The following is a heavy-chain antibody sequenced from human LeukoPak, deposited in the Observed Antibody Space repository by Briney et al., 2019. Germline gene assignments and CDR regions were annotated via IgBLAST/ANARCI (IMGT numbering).Heavy chain of an antibody. J-gene: IGHJ6*02. CDR3: ARGANFYYYGMGV. D-gene: IGHD2-15*01. Sequence: SETLSPTCAVYGGSFSGYYWSWIRQPPAKGLEWIGEINHSGSTNYNPSLKSRVTISVDTSKNQFSLKLSSVTAADTAVYYCARGANFYYYGMGVWGQGATVTVSS. CDR1: GGSFSGYY. V-gene: IGHV4-34*01. CDR2: INHSGST.